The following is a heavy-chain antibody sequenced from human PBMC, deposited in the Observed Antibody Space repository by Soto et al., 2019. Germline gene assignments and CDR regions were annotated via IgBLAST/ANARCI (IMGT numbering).Heavy chain of an antibody. CDR2: ISSSGDNI. V-gene: IGHV3-48*02. CDR1: GFSFSDHS. J-gene: IGHJ4*02. D-gene: IGHD2-21*02. Sequence: VQLVESGGGLVYPGGSLTLSCVVSGFSFSDHSMNWVRRPPGKGLQWVSYISSSGDNIHYADSGKGRFTASRDNAKNTLFLRMNSLRDDDTAMYYCARLPKGSLVTAWGQGTLVTVSS. CDR3: ARLPKGSLVTA.